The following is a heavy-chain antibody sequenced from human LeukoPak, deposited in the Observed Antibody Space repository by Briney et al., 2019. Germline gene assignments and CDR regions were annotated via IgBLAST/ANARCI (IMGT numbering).Heavy chain of an antibody. V-gene: IGHV3-48*01. Sequence: GGSLRLSCAASGFTFSSYSMNWVRQAPGKGLEWVSYISSSSSTIYYADSVKGRFTISRDNAKNSLYLQMNSLRAEDTAVYYCARGPNYGDYLIDYWGQGTLVTVST. CDR2: ISSSSSTI. D-gene: IGHD4-17*01. CDR1: GFTFSSYS. J-gene: IGHJ4*02. CDR3: ARGPNYGDYLIDY.